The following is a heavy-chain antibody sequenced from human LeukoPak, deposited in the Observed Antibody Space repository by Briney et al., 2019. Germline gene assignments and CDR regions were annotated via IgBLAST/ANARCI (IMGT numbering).Heavy chain of an antibody. V-gene: IGHV1-8*01. J-gene: IGHJ4*02. CDR1: GYTFTSYD. Sequence: ASVKFSCKASGYTFTSYDISWVRQATGQGLEWMGWMNPNSGNTGYAQKFQGRVTMTRSTSISTAYMELSSLRSEDTAVYYCARLRDGSGSYPFDYWGQGTLVTVSS. D-gene: IGHD3-10*01. CDR2: MNPNSGNT. CDR3: ARLRDGSGSYPFDY.